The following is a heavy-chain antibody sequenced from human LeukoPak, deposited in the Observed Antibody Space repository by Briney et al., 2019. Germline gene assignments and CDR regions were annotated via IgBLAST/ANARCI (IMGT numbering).Heavy chain of an antibody. CDR3: ARALLWFGDGWFDP. J-gene: IGHJ5*02. CDR1: GYTFTSYD. Sequence: ASVKVSCKASGYTFTSYDINWVRQATGQGLEWMGWMNPNSGNTGYAQKFQGRVTMTRNTSISTAYMELSSLRSEDTAVYYCARALLWFGDGWFDPWGQGTLVTVSS. V-gene: IGHV1-8*01. D-gene: IGHD3-10*01. CDR2: MNPNSGNT.